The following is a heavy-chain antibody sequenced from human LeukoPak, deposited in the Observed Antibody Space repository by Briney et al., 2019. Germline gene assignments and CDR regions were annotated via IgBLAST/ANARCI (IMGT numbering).Heavy chain of an antibody. CDR1: GFTFSGYW. J-gene: IGHJ4*02. CDR3: AREGGSPLYFDY. D-gene: IGHD1-26*01. V-gene: IGHV3-7*01. CDR2: IKQDGSEK. Sequence: GGSLRLSCAASGFTFSGYWMSWVRQAPGKGLEWVANIKQDGSEKYYVDSVKGRFTISRDNAKNSLYLQMNSLRAEDTAVYYCAREGGSPLYFDYWGQGTLVTVSS.